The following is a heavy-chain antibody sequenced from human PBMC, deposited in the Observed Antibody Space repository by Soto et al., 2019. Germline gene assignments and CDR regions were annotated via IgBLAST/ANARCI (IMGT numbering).Heavy chain of an antibody. D-gene: IGHD1-7*01. V-gene: IGHV3-48*03. CDR2: ISSSGSTI. Sequence: GGSLRLSCAASGFTFSSYEMNWVRQAPGKGLEWVSYISSSGSTIYYADSVKGRFTISRDNAKNSLYLQMNSLRAEDTAVYYCAREFHLNWNYAFDIWGQGTMVTVSS. J-gene: IGHJ3*02. CDR3: AREFHLNWNYAFDI. CDR1: GFTFSSYE.